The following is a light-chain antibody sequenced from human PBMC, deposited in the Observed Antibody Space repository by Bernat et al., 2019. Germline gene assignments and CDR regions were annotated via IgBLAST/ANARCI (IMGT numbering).Light chain of an antibody. CDR3: QQYNNWPFT. V-gene: IGKV3-15*01. CDR1: QSVSSN. J-gene: IGKJ5*01. CDR2: GAS. Sequence: EIVMTQSPATLSVSPGERANVSCRASQSVSSNLAWYQQKPGQAPTLVIYGASTRATGIPARFSGSGSGTEFTLTISSLQSEDFAVYYCQQYNNWPFTFGQGTRLEIK.